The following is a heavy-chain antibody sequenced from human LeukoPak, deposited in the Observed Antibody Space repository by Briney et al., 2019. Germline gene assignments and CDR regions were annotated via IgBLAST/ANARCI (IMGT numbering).Heavy chain of an antibody. Sequence: WVALIWYDQDAKFYAASLKCRFTISRDNSKDTLYLQMNSLGVEDTAVYYCARERGGDAFDIWGQGTMVTVSS. V-gene: IGHV3-33*01. J-gene: IGHJ3*02. D-gene: IGHD2-15*01. CDR3: ARERGGDAFDI. CDR2: IWYDQDAK.